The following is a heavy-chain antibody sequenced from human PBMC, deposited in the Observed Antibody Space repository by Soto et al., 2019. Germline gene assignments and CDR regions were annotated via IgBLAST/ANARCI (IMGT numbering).Heavy chain of an antibody. CDR3: ATGGSGYFRY. V-gene: IGHV3-74*01. CDR2: IKTDGSYT. Sequence: EVQLVESGGGLVQPGGSLRLSCAASGFTFSTYWMHWVRQAPGKGLEWVSRIKTDGSYTNYADSVKGRFTISRDNAKTTLFLQMDSLGAEDTAVYLCATGGSGYFRYWGQGTLVTVSS. D-gene: IGHD3-22*01. CDR1: GFTFSTYW. J-gene: IGHJ4*02.